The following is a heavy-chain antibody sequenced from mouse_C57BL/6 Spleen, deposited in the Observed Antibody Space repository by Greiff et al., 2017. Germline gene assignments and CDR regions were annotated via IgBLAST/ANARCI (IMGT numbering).Heavy chain of an antibody. V-gene: IGHV1-18*01. D-gene: IGHD1-1*01. Sequence: VHVKQSGPELVKPGASVKIPCKASGYTFTDYNMDWVKQSHGKSLEWIGDINPNNGGTIYNQKFKGKATLTVDKSSSTAYMELRSLTSEDTAVYYCARRTTVVDWYFDVWGTGTTVTVSS. CDR3: ARRTTVVDWYFDV. CDR1: GYTFTDYN. J-gene: IGHJ1*03. CDR2: INPNNGGT.